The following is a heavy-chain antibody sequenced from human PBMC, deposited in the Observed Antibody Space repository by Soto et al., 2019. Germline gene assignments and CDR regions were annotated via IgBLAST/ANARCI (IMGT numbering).Heavy chain of an antibody. CDR1: GYSFTSYW. D-gene: IGHD6-13*01. J-gene: IGHJ6*02. V-gene: IGHV5-10-1*01. CDR3: ARHGRIAAAGPVRKPYYYYGMDV. CDR2: IDPSDSYT. Sequence: PGESLKISCKGSGYSFTSYWISWVRQMPGKGLEWMGRIDPSDSYTNYSPSFQGHATISADKSISTAYLQWSSLKASDTAMYYCARHGRIAAAGPVRKPYYYYGMDVWGQGTTVTVSS.